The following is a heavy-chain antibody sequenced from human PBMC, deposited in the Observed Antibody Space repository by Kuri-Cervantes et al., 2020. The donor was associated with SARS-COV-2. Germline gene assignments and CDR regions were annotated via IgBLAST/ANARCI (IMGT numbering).Heavy chain of an antibody. D-gene: IGHD6-19*01. CDR1: GFTFSSYS. V-gene: IGHV3-48*01. J-gene: IGHJ4*02. Sequence: ETLSLTCAASGFTFSSYSMNWVRQAPGKGLEWVSYISSSSTIYYADSVKGRFTISRDNAKNSLYLQMNSLRAEDTAVYYCARDSSSGWFSYWGQGTLVNVSS. CDR3: ARDSSSGWFSY. CDR2: ISSSSTI.